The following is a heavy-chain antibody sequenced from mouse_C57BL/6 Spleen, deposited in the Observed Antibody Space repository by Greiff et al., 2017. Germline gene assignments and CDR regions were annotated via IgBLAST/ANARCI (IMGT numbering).Heavy chain of an antibody. Sequence: QVQLKESGPELVKPGASVKISCKASGYAFSSSWMNWVKQRPGKGLEWIGRIYPGDGDTNYNGKFKGKATLTADKSSSTAYMQLSSLTSEDSAVYFCALYDGYYVDYWGQGTSVTVSS. CDR1: GYAFSSSW. CDR2: IYPGDGDT. D-gene: IGHD2-3*01. CDR3: ALYDGYYVDY. V-gene: IGHV1-82*01. J-gene: IGHJ4*01.